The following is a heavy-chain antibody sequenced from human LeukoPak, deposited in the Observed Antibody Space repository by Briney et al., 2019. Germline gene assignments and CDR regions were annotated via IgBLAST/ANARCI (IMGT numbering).Heavy chain of an antibody. J-gene: IGHJ5*02. Sequence: PSETLSLNCIGSGCSISIYYWSWILQPPGKGLEWIGYTYYSGSTNYNPSLNSRITISVNTANNPFFLKLSSVTAADTAVYYCARIVPAAITDIWFDRSGQGTLVT. CDR3: ARIVPAAITDIWFDR. CDR1: GCSISIYY. D-gene: IGHD2-2*02. V-gene: IGHV4-59*01. CDR2: TYYSGST.